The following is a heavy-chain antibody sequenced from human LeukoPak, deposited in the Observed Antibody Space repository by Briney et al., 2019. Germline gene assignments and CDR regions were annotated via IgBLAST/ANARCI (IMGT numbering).Heavy chain of an antibody. Sequence: GASVKVSCKTSGYTFTSYGICWVRQAPGQGLEWIGWISAYNGNTNYAQKFQGRVTMTTDKSTSTAYMEVRSLTSDDTAIYYCARDGTEYSSGWARFDYWGQGSLLTVSS. V-gene: IGHV1-18*04. D-gene: IGHD6-19*01. CDR2: ISAYNGNT. CDR1: GYTFTSYG. CDR3: ARDGTEYSSGWARFDY. J-gene: IGHJ4*02.